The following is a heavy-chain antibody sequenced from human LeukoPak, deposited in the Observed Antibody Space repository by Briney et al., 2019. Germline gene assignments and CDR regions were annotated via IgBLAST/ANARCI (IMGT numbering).Heavy chain of an antibody. V-gene: IGHV1-2*02. Sequence: ASVKVSCKASGYTFTGYYIHWVQQAPGQGLEWMGWINPNSGVTNYAQEFQGRVTMTRDTSINTAYMELSRLRSDDTAVYYCARDRVYAGCLGLSCDDAFDIWGQGTMVTVSS. CDR2: INPNSGVT. CDR1: GYTFTGYY. CDR3: ARDRVYAGCLGLSCDDAFDI. D-gene: IGHD2-8*01. J-gene: IGHJ3*02.